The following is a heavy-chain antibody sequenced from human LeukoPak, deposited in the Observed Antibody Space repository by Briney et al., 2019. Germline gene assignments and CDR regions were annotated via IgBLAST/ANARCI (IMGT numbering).Heavy chain of an antibody. Sequence: SETLSLTCAVYGGSFSGYYWSWIRQPPGKGLEWIGEINHSGSTYYNPSLKSRVTISVDSSKNQLSLKLTSVTAADTAVYYCATLGEYYDSSGYYYNRGQGTLVTVSS. CDR3: ATLGEYYDSSGYYYN. CDR1: GGSFSGYY. J-gene: IGHJ4*02. CDR2: INHSGST. D-gene: IGHD3-22*01. V-gene: IGHV4-34*01.